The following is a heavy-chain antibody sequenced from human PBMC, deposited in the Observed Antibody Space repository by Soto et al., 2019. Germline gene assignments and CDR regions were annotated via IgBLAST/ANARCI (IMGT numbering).Heavy chain of an antibody. Sequence: SVKVSCKASGGTFSSYAISWVRQAPGQGLEWMGGIIPIFGTANYAQKFQGRVTITADESTSTAYMELSSLRSEDTAVYYCARDLGSSGWFDPWGQGTLVTVSS. CDR2: IIPIFGTA. J-gene: IGHJ5*02. CDR3: ARDLGSSGWFDP. D-gene: IGHD6-6*01. CDR1: GGTFSSYA. V-gene: IGHV1-69*13.